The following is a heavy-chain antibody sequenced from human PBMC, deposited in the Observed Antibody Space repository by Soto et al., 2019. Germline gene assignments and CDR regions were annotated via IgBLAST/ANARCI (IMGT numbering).Heavy chain of an antibody. CDR3: VSGGGNHQEGSGYYAHPMDAFDI. V-gene: IGHV4-30-2*01. CDR2: FYGGGSA. CDR1: DESIRSGVYS. D-gene: IGHD3-22*01. Sequence: QLQLQESVSGLLKPSQTLSLTCGVSDESIRSGVYSWGWIRQPPGKGLEWIAYFYGGGSAYYNPSLKSRVSVPGDKSNGQFAHNQNSLTAADTALYFCVSGGGNHQEGSGYYAHPMDAFDIWGRGTMVTVS. J-gene: IGHJ3*02.